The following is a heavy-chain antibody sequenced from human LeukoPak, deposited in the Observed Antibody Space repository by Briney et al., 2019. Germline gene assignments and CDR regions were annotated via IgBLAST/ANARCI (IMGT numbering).Heavy chain of an antibody. CDR3: VRSGGYCGSTTCHVEYFDL. CDR2: IYYSGST. J-gene: IGHJ1*01. CDR1: GGSISSSSYY. V-gene: IGHV4-39*01. D-gene: IGHD2-2*01. Sequence: SETLSLTCTVSGGSISSSSYYWGWIRQPPGKGLEWIGSIYYSGSTYYNPSLKSRVTISVDTSKNQFSLKLTSVTAADTAVYYCVRSGGYCGSTTCHVEYFDLWGQGTLVTVSS.